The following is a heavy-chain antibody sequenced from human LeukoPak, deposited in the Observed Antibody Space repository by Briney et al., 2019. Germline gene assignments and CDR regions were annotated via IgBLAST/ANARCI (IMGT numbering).Heavy chain of an antibody. Sequence: SETLSLTCNVSGGSFSNYYWNWIRQPAGKGLEWIGHIYTSGSTNYNPSLKSRVTMSVDTSKNQFSLKLRSVTAADTAVYYCARLYSSSSGRVLDIWGQGTMVTVSS. V-gene: IGHV4-4*07. CDR2: IYTSGST. D-gene: IGHD6-6*01. J-gene: IGHJ3*02. CDR3: ARLYSSSSGRVLDI. CDR1: GGSFSNYY.